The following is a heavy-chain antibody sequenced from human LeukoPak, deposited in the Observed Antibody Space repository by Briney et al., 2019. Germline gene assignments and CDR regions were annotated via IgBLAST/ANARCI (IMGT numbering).Heavy chain of an antibody. CDR1: GGSFSGYY. CDR2: INHSGST. D-gene: IGHD3-3*01. Sequence: SETLSLTCAVYGGSFSGYYWSWIRQPPGKGLEWIGEINHSGSTNYNPSLKSRVTISVDTSKNQFSLKLSSVTAADTVVYYCARRGSPYDFWSGYYLGWFDPWGQGTLVTVSS. V-gene: IGHV4-34*01. J-gene: IGHJ5*02. CDR3: ARRGSPYDFWSGYYLGWFDP.